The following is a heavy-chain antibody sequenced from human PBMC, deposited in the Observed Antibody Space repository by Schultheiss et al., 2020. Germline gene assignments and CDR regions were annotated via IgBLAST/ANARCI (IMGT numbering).Heavy chain of an antibody. CDR3: ARPYSSGWYNAFDI. Sequence: SETLSLTCAVYGGSFSGYYWSWIRQPPGKGLEWIGEINHSGSTNYNPSLKSRVTISVDTSKHQFSLKLSSVTAADTAVYYCARPYSSGWYNAFDIWGQGTMVTVSS. CDR1: GGSFSGYY. J-gene: IGHJ3*02. D-gene: IGHD6-19*01. V-gene: IGHV4-34*01. CDR2: INHSGST.